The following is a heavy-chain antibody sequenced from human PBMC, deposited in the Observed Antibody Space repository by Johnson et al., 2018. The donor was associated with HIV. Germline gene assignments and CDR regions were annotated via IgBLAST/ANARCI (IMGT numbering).Heavy chain of an antibody. V-gene: IGHV3-11*04. J-gene: IGHJ3*02. CDR2: ISSSGSPI. CDR3: ARDLVATMNQPASDAFDI. CDR1: GFTFSDYY. D-gene: IGHD5-12*01. Sequence: VQLVESGGGLVKPGGSLRLSCAASGFTFSDYYMSWIRQAPGKGLEWVSYISSSGSPIYYADSETARFTISRDNAKNSLYLQLNRLRAEDTAVYYCARDLVATMNQPASDAFDIWGQGTMVTVSS.